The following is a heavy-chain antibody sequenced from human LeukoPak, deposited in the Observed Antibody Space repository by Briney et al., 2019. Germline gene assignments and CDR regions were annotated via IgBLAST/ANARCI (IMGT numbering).Heavy chain of an antibody. CDR3: ATDKRCGGECYHLDY. J-gene: IGHJ4*02. Sequence: PGGSLRLSCEASGFTFSSSGMYWVRQAPGKGLEGVAFISYDVRKKFYADSVKGRFNISRDNSKNTLYLQMNSLRAEDTAVCYCATDKRCGGECYHLDYWGQGTLVTVSS. CDR1: GFTFSSSG. V-gene: IGHV3-30*03. D-gene: IGHD2-21*01. CDR2: ISYDVRKK.